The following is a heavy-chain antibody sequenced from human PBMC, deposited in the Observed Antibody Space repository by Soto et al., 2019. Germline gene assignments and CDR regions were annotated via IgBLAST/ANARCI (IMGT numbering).Heavy chain of an antibody. CDR1: GFTFSSYW. Sequence: GESLRLSCAASGFTFSSYWMSWVRQAPGKGLEWVANIKQDGSEKYYVDSVKGRFTISRDNAKNSLYLQMNSLRGEDTAVYYCARDWVQYYYDSSGYWAYWGQGTLVTVSS. V-gene: IGHV3-7*03. J-gene: IGHJ4*02. CDR2: IKQDGSEK. D-gene: IGHD3-22*01. CDR3: ARDWVQYYYDSSGYWAY.